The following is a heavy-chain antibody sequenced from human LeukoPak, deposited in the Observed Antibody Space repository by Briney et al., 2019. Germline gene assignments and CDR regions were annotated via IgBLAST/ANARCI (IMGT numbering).Heavy chain of an antibody. CDR2: INHSGSA. Sequence: PSETLSLTCAVSGGSFSGYYWAWIGQPPGKGLEWIGEINHSGSANYNPSLMSRVTISLDTSKNHFSLNLSSVTAADTAVYYCARGQGTVTTHWGQGTLVTVSS. CDR1: GGSFSGYY. D-gene: IGHD4-11*01. V-gene: IGHV4-34*01. J-gene: IGHJ4*02. CDR3: ARGQGTVTTH.